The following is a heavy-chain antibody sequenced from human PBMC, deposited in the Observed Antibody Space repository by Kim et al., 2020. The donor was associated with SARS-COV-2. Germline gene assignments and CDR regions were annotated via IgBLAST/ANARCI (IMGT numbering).Heavy chain of an antibody. Sequence: SETLSLTCAVSGGSISSSNWWSWVRQPPGKGLEWIGEIYHSGSTNYNPSLKSRVTISVDKSKNQFSLKLSSVTAADTAVYYCARYYYDSSGHISPLYYFDYWGQGTLVTVSS. D-gene: IGHD3-22*01. J-gene: IGHJ4*02. V-gene: IGHV4-4*02. CDR3: ARYYYDSSGHISPLYYFDY. CDR1: GGSISSSNW. CDR2: IYHSGST.